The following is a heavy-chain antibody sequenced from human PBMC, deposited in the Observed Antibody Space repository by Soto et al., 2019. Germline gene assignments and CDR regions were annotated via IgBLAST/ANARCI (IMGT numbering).Heavy chain of an antibody. CDR3: ARDPESGEGY. CDR1: GFTFSSYS. J-gene: IGHJ4*02. Sequence: GGSLRLSCAASGFTFSSYSMNWVRQAPGKGLEWVSYISSSSSTIYYADSVKGRFTISRDNAKNSLYLQMNSLRAEDTAVYYCARDPESGEGYWGQGTLVTVSS. V-gene: IGHV3-48*01. D-gene: IGHD5-12*01. CDR2: ISSSSSTI.